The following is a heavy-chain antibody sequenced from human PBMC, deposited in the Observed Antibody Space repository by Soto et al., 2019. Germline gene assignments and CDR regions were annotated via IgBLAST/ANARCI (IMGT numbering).Heavy chain of an antibody. CDR1: GFTFSSYA. V-gene: IGHV3-23*01. J-gene: IGHJ6*04. CDR2: ISGSGGST. D-gene: IGHD3-10*01. CDR3: ANRPDYYGSGSYYPPEDV. Sequence: GGSLRLSCAASGFTFSSYAMSWVRQAPGKGLEWVSAISGSGGSTYYADSVKGRFTISRDNSKNTLYLQMNSLRAEDTAVYYCANRPDYYGSGSYYPPEDVWGKGTTVTVSS.